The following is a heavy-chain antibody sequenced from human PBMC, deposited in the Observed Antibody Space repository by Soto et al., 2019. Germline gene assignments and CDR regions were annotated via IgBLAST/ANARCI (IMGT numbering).Heavy chain of an antibody. CDR1: GGSIRSHY. Sequence: SETLSLTCTVSGGSIRSHYFSWIRQPPGKGLEWIGYIYYSGSTNYNPSLRSRVTISVDTSKNQFSLKLSSVTAADTAVYYCARRESLHDAYDIWGQGTMVTVSS. V-gene: IGHV4-59*11. CDR2: IYYSGST. CDR3: ARRESLHDAYDI. D-gene: IGHD1-26*01. J-gene: IGHJ3*02.